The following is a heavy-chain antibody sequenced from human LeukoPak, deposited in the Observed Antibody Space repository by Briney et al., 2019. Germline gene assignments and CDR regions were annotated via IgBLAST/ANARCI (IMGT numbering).Heavy chain of an antibody. CDR2: IYYSGST. CDR3: ARTLYSSGWSYDY. J-gene: IGHJ4*02. CDR1: GGSISSYY. V-gene: IGHV4-59*01. D-gene: IGHD6-19*01. Sequence: SETLSLTCTVSGGSISSYYWGWIRQPPGKGLEWIGYIYYSGSTNYNPSLRSRVTISVDTSKNQFSLKLSSVTAADTAVYYCARTLYSSGWSYDYWGQGTLVTVSS.